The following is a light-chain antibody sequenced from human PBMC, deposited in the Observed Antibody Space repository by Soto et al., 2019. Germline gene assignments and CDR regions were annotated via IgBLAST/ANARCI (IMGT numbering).Light chain of an antibody. CDR2: DVS. CDR1: SSDVGGYNY. J-gene: IGLJ1*01. V-gene: IGLV2-14*01. CDR3: SSWTSSSTYV. Sequence: QSALTQPASVSGSPGQSIAISCTGTSSDVGGYNYVSWYQQYPGKAPKLVIYDVSNRPSGVSNRFSGSKSVNTASLTISGLQAEEEADYYCSSWTSSSTYVFGTGTKLTVL.